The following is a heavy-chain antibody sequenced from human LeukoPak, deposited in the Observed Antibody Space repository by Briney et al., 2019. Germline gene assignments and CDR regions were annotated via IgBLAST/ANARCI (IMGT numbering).Heavy chain of an antibody. V-gene: IGHV3-33*01. Sequence: PGRPLRLSCAASGFTFSSYGMHWVRQAPGKGLEWVAVIWYDGSNKYYADSVKGRFTISRDNSKNTLYLQMNSLRAEDTAVYYCARESSGSATGFDYWGQGTLVTVSS. CDR3: ARESSGSATGFDY. CDR2: IWYDGSNK. CDR1: GFTFSSYG. J-gene: IGHJ4*02. D-gene: IGHD1-26*01.